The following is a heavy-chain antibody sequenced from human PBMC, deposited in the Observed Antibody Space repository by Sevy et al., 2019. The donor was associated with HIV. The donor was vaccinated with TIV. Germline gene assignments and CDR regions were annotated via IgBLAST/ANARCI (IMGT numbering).Heavy chain of an antibody. CDR2: ISGSGGST. J-gene: IGHJ4*02. D-gene: IGHD3-22*01. CDR3: AKFYDSSGYCDY. V-gene: IGHV3-23*01. Sequence: GGFLRLSCAASGFTFSSYAMSWVRQAPGKGLEWVSAISGSGGSTYYADSVKGRFTISRDNSKNTLYLQMNSLRAEDTAVYYCAKFYDSSGYCDYWGQGTLVTVSS. CDR1: GFTFSSYA.